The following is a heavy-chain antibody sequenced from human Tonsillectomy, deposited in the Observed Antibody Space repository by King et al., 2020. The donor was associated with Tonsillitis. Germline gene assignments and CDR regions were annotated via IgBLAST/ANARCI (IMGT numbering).Heavy chain of an antibody. Sequence: VQLVESGGGVVQPGRSLRLSCAASGFTFNNYGMHWVRQAPGKGLEWVAVIWYDGDNKYYADSVKGRFTISRDNSKNTLYLQMNSLRGEDTAVYYCARAPYSTTGYFDYWGQGTLVTVSS. CDR3: ARAPYSTTGYFDY. V-gene: IGHV3-33*08. D-gene: IGHD6-13*01. CDR1: GFTFNNYG. CDR2: IWYDGDNK. J-gene: IGHJ4*02.